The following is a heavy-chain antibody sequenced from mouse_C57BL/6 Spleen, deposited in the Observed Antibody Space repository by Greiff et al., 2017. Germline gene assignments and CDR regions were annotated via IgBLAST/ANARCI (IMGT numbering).Heavy chain of an antibody. J-gene: IGHJ1*03. V-gene: IGHV5-9-1*02. CDR2: ISSGGDYI. Sequence: EVKLMESGEGLVKPGGSLKLSCAASGFTFSSYAMSWVRQTPEKRLEWVAYISSGGDYIYYADTVKGRFTISRDNARNTLYLQMSSLKSEDTAMYYCTRERGYYGSSFYWYFDVWGTGTTVTVSS. CDR1: GFTFSSYA. D-gene: IGHD1-1*01. CDR3: TRERGYYGSSFYWYFDV.